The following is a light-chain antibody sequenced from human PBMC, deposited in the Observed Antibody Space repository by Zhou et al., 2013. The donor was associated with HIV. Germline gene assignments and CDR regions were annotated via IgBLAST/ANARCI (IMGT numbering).Light chain of an antibody. CDR1: QYISTY. Sequence: AIRLTQSPSSLSVSTGDRITITCRASQYISTYVSWYQQKPGNPPKLLIYGASTLQSGVPSRFSGSGSGTDFTLTISSLQPEDFATYYCQQANSFLPITFGQGTRLEIK. J-gene: IGKJ5*01. V-gene: IGKV1-8*01. CDR2: GAS. CDR3: QQANSFLPIT.